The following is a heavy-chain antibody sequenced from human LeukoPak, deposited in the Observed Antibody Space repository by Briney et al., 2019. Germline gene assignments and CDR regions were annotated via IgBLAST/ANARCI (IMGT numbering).Heavy chain of an antibody. Sequence: PSETLSLTCAVYGGTFSDSYWSWIRQPPGKGREWIGEINHSGSTYYNASLKSRVTISVDTSKNQFSLRLSSMTAADTAVSYCARGRCHDILTGYYIGIFDYLFEGTLVTACS. V-gene: IGHV4-34*01. J-gene: IGHJ4*02. CDR2: INHSGST. CDR3: ARGRCHDILTGYYIGIFDY. CDR1: GGTFSDSY. D-gene: IGHD3-9*01.